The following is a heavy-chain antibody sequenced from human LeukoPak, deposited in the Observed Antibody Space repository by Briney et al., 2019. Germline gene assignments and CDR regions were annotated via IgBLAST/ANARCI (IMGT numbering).Heavy chain of an antibody. CDR2: IYCSGST. V-gene: IGHV4-59*08. Sequence: SETLSLTCTVSGGSISNYYWSWVRQPPGKGLEWIGYIYCSGSTNYNPSLKSGVTISVETSKKQFSLKLSSVTAADTAVYYCARRTYSSSWYFDYWGQGTLVTVSS. CDR3: ARRTYSSSWYFDY. J-gene: IGHJ4*02. CDR1: GGSISNYY. D-gene: IGHD6-13*01.